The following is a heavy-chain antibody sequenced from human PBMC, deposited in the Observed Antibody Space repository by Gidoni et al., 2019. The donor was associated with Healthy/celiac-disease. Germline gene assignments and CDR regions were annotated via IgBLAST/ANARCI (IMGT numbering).Heavy chain of an antibody. CDR2: IIPILGIA. J-gene: IGHJ3*02. Sequence: QVQLVQSGAEVKKPGSSVKVSCKASGGTVSSYAISWVRQAPGPGLEWMGRIIPILGIANYAQKVQGRVTITADKSTSTAYMELSSLRSEDTAVYYCARVASYGDYLGAFDIWGQGTMVTVSS. V-gene: IGHV1-69*04. D-gene: IGHD4-17*01. CDR3: ARVASYGDYLGAFDI. CDR1: GGTVSSYA.